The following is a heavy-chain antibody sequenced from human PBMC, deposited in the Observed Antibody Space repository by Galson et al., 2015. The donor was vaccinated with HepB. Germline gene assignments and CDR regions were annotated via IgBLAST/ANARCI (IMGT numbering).Heavy chain of an antibody. D-gene: IGHD3-9*01. V-gene: IGHV3-23*01. Sequence: SLRLSCAASGFTFSSYAMSWVRQAPGKGLEWVSAISGSGGSTYYADSVKGRFTISRDNSKNTLYLLMNSLRAEDTAVYYCAKDSIRYDILTGYYKSYYYYGMDVWGQGTTVTVSS. CDR3: AKDSIRYDILTGYYKSYYYYGMDV. CDR1: GFTFSSYA. CDR2: ISGSGGST. J-gene: IGHJ6*02.